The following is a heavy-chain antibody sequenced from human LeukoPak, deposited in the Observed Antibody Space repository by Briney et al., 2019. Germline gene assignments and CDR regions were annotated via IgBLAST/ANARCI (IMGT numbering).Heavy chain of an antibody. Sequence: SQTLSLTCTVSGGSISSGSYYWGWIRQPAGKGLEWIGRIYTSGSTNYNPSLKSRVTISVDTSKNQFSLKLSSVTAADTAVYYCARTEEIFGVVISYYFDYWGQGTLVTVSS. J-gene: IGHJ4*02. CDR3: ARTEEIFGVVISYYFDY. V-gene: IGHV4-61*02. D-gene: IGHD3-3*01. CDR2: IYTSGST. CDR1: GGSISSGSYY.